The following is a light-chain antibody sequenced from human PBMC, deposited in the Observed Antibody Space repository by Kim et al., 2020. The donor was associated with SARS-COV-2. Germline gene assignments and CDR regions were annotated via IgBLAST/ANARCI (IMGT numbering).Light chain of an antibody. V-gene: IGKV3-15*01. CDR3: HQYNDWPPQYT. J-gene: IGKJ2*01. CDR1: QSISSN. Sequence: PGDRATLSCRASQSISSNLAWYQQNPGQAPRLLIYGASTRATGIPARFSGSGSGTEFTLTISSLQSEDFAVYYCHQYNDWPPQYTFGQGTKVDIK. CDR2: GAS.